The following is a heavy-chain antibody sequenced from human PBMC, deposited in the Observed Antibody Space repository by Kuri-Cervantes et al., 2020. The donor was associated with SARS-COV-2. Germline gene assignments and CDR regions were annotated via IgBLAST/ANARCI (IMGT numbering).Heavy chain of an antibody. CDR2: ISYDGSNK. V-gene: IGHV3-30*18. J-gene: IGHJ3*02. Sequence: GGSLRLSCAASGFTFSSYGMHWVRQAPGKGLEWVAVISYDGSNKYYADSVKGRFTISRDNSKNTLYLQMNSLRAEDTAVYYCAKGKGIAAGSDAFDIWGQGTMVTVSS. CDR1: GFTFSSYG. D-gene: IGHD6-13*01. CDR3: AKGKGIAAGSDAFDI.